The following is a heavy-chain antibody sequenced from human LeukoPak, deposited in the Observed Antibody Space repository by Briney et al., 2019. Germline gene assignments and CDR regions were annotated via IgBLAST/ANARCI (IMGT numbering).Heavy chain of an antibody. J-gene: IGHJ4*02. D-gene: IGHD3-22*01. Sequence: GGSLRLSCAASGFIFSSYAMHWVRQAPGKGLEWVAVISYDGSNKYYADSVKGRFVISRDNSKDTLYLQMNSLRAEDTAVYYCARVPGYDSSGYFDYWGQGTLVTVSS. CDR3: ARVPGYDSSGYFDY. V-gene: IGHV3-30*09. CDR2: ISYDGSNK. CDR1: GFIFSSYA.